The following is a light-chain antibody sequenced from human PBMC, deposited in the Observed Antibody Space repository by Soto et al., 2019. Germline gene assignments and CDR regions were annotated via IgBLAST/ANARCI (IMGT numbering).Light chain of an antibody. CDR1: SSDVGSYNL. CDR2: EGS. V-gene: IGLV2-23*01. CDR3: CSYAGSSTLVV. J-gene: IGLJ2*01. Sequence: QSALTQPASVSGSPGQSITISCTGTSSDVGSYNLVSWYQQHPGKAPKLMIYEGSKRPSGVSNRFSGSNSDNTASLTISGLQAEDEDDYYCCSYAGSSTLVVFGGGTKLTVL.